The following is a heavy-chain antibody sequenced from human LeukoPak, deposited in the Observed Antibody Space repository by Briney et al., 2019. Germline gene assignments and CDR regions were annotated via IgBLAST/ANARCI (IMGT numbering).Heavy chain of an antibody. V-gene: IGHV4-34*01. Sequence: SETLSLTCAVYGGSFSGYYWSWIRQPPGKGLEWIGEINHSGSPNYNPSLKSRVTISVDTSKNQFSLKLSSVTAADTAVYYCARDYSSGWHGGWFDPWGQGTLVTVSS. D-gene: IGHD6-19*01. CDR1: GGSFSGYY. J-gene: IGHJ5*02. CDR3: ARDYSSGWHGGWFDP. CDR2: INHSGSP.